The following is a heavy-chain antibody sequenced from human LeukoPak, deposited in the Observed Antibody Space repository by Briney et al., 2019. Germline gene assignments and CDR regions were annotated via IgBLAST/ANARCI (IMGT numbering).Heavy chain of an antibody. CDR3: AKDIGYCSSTSCYVLFDY. J-gene: IGHJ4*02. CDR2: ISGSGGST. V-gene: IGHV3-23*01. D-gene: IGHD2-2*01. CDR1: GFTFSSYA. Sequence: GGSLRLSCAASGFTFSSYAMSWVRQAPGKGLEWVSAISGSGGSTYYADSVKSRFTISRDNSKNTLYLQMNSLRAEDTAVYYCAKDIGYCSSTSCYVLFDYWGQGTLVTVSS.